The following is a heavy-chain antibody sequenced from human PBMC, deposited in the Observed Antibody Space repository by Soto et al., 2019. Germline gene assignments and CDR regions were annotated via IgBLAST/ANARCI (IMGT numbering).Heavy chain of an antibody. V-gene: IGHV1-46*01. CDR2: INPSGGST. Sequence: QVQLVQSGAEVKKPGASVKVSCKASGYTFTSYYMHWVRQAPGQGLEWMGIINPSGGSTSYAQKFQGRVTMTRDTSTSTVYMELSSLRSEDTAVYYCARGDYCSGGSCYPFDYWGQGTLVTVSS. CDR1: GYTFTSYY. D-gene: IGHD2-15*01. CDR3: ARGDYCSGGSCYPFDY. J-gene: IGHJ4*02.